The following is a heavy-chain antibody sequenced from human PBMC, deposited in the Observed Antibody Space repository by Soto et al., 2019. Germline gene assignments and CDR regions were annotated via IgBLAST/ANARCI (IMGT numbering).Heavy chain of an antibody. CDR3: AREYSISSSFDY. D-gene: IGHD6-6*01. CDR1: GGSVSSGSYY. V-gene: IGHV4-61*01. Sequence: PSETLSRTCTVDGGSVSSGSYYWSWIRQPPGKGLEWIGYIYYSGSTNYNPSLKSRVTISVDTSKNQFSLKLSSVTAADTAVYYCAREYSISSSFDYWRELTLVTVPS. J-gene: IGHJ4*02. CDR2: IYYSGST.